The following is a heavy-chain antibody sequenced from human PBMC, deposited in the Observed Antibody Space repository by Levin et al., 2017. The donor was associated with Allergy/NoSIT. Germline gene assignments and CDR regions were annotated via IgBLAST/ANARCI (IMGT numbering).Heavy chain of an antibody. CDR3: AKEGGMDV. CDR1: GFTFSSYG. CDR2: ISYDGSNK. J-gene: IGHJ6*02. V-gene: IGHV3-30*18. Sequence: HTGGSLRLSCAASGFTFSSYGMHWVRQAPGKGLEWVAVISYDGSNKYYADSVKGRFTISRDNSKNTLYLQMNSLRAEDTAVYYCAKEGGMDVWGQGTTVTVSS.